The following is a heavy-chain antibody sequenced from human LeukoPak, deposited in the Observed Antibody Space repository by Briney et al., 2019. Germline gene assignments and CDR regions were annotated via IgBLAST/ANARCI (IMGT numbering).Heavy chain of an antibody. Sequence: PSETLSLTCAVYGGSFSGYYWSWIRQPPGKGLEWIGGINHSRTTNYNPSLKSRVTISVDTPKNQFSLKVTFVTAADTAVYYCVRSDGARVFDSWGQGTIVTVSS. CDR2: INHSRTT. J-gene: IGHJ3*02. CDR3: VRSDGARVFDS. CDR1: GGSFSGYY. V-gene: IGHV4-34*01. D-gene: IGHD5-24*01.